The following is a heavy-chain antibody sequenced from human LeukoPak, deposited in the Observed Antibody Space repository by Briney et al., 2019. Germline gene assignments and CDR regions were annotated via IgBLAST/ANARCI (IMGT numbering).Heavy chain of an antibody. CDR2: ISGSGANT. CDR1: GYTFSSYA. J-gene: IGHJ3*02. Sequence: SGGSLRLSCTASGYTFSSYAMTWVRQAPGEGLEWVSAISGSGANTYYADSVKGRFAASRDNSKNTLYLQMNSLRAEDTAVYYCAKDRRAGDDAFDIWGQGTMVTVSS. CDR3: AKDRRAGDDAFDI. V-gene: IGHV3-23*01. D-gene: IGHD6-19*01.